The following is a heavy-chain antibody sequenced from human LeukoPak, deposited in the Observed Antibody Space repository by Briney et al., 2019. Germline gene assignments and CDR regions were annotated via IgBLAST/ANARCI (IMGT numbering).Heavy chain of an antibody. CDR3: ARSGYTSSPRINLDY. J-gene: IGHJ4*02. CDR2: IYYSGST. V-gene: IGHV4-59*01. CDR1: GGSISSYY. Sequence: SETLSLTCTVSGGSISSYYWSWIRQPPGKGLEWIGYIYYSGSTNYNPSLKSRVTISVDTSKNQFSLKLSSVTAADAAVYYRARSGYTSSPRINLDYWGQGTLVTVSS. D-gene: IGHD5-18*01.